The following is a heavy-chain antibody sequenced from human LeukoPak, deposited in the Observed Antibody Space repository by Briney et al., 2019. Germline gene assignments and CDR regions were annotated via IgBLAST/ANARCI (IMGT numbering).Heavy chain of an antibody. D-gene: IGHD1-26*01. CDR3: AKEDWIVGPKTGDDAFDI. J-gene: IGHJ3*02. CDR1: GFTFSSYA. Sequence: GGSLRLSCADSGFTFSSYAMSWVRQAPGKGLEWVSVISGSGGSTSYADSVKGRFTISRDNSMNTLYLQMNSLRAEDTAVYYCAKEDWIVGPKTGDDAFDIWGQGTMVTVSS. V-gene: IGHV3-23*01. CDR2: ISGSGGST.